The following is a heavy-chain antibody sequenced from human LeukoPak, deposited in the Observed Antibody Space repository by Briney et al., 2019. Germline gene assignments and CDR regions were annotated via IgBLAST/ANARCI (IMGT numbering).Heavy chain of an antibody. V-gene: IGHV4-34*01. CDR1: GGSFSGHY. CDR2: INHSGST. J-gene: IGHJ4*02. Sequence: SETLSLTCAVYGGSFSGHYWSWIRQPPGEGLEWIGEINHSGSTNYNPSLKSRVTISVDTPKNQLSLKLSSVTAADTAVYYCAREFDFWGQGTLVTVSS. CDR3: AREFDF.